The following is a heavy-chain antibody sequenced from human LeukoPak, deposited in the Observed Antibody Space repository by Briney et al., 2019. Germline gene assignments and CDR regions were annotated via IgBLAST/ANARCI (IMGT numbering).Heavy chain of an antibody. J-gene: IGHJ5*02. CDR2: IYYSGST. CDR3: ARSSGRGWFDP. V-gene: IGHV4-59*01. Sequence: SGTLSLTCAVYGGSFSGYYWSWIRQPPGKGLEWIGYIYYSGSTNYNPSLKSRVTISVDTSKNQFSLKLSSVTAADTAVYYCARSSGRGWFDPWGQGTLVTVSS. D-gene: IGHD3-22*01. CDR1: GGSFSGYY.